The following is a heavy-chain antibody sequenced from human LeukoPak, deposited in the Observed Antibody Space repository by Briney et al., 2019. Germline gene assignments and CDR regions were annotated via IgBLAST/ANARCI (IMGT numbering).Heavy chain of an antibody. CDR3: ATSYSSGWYAGYYYYMDV. CDR2: INHSGST. V-gene: IGHV4-34*01. J-gene: IGHJ6*03. Sequence: SETLSPTCAVYGGSFSGYYWSWIRQPPGKGLEWIGEINHSGSTNYNPSLKSRVTISVDTSKNQFSQKLSSVTAADTAVYYCATSYSSGWYAGYYYYMDVWGKGTTVTVSS. D-gene: IGHD6-19*01. CDR1: GGSFSGYY.